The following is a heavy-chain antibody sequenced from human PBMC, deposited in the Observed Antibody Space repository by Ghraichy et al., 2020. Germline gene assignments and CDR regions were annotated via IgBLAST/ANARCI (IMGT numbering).Heavy chain of an antibody. CDR1: GFIFKNYA. CDR2: ISGGSDNI. Sequence: AGSLRLSCAASGFIFKNYAMSWVRQAPGKGLEWVSAISGGSDNIYYADSVKGRFTISRDNSNHTVYLQMSGLRAEDTAVYYCAKGFTYFDYWGRGSLVTVSS. J-gene: IGHJ4*02. V-gene: IGHV3-23*01. D-gene: IGHD3-10*01. CDR3: AKGFTYFDY.